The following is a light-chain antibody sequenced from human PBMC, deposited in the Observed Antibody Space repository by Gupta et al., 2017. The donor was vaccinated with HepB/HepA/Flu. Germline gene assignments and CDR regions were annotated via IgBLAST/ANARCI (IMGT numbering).Light chain of an antibody. Sequence: EIVLTQSPATLSLSPGERATLSCRASQSVSNYLGWYQQKPGQAPRLLIYDTSTRATGIPARFSGSGSGTXFTLTIXSLEPEDFAVYYCQHRRNCPITGGXGTKVDIK. CDR3: QHRRNCPIT. CDR1: QSVSNY. V-gene: IGKV3-11*01. J-gene: IGKJ4*02. CDR2: DTS.